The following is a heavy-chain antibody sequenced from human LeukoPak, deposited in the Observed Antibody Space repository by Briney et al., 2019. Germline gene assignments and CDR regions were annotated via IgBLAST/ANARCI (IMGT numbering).Heavy chain of an antibody. D-gene: IGHD3-22*01. Sequence: GGSLRLSCAASGNYWMHWVRQVPGKGLVWVSHINSDGSWTSYADSVKGRFTISKDNAKNSLFLQMNSLRAEDTAVYYCARDYYDSSGRYYYGMDVWGQGTTVTVSS. J-gene: IGHJ6*02. CDR1: GNYW. CDR2: INSDGSWT. CDR3: ARDYYDSSGRYYYGMDV. V-gene: IGHV3-74*01.